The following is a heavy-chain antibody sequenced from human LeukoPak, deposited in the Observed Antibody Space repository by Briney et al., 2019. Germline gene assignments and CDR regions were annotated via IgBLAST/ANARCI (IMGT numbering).Heavy chain of an antibody. CDR2: ISGSGGST. CDR3: AKDLGVVTMVRGVPDYFDY. V-gene: IGHV3-23*01. Sequence: PAGSLRLSCAASGFTFSSYAMSWVRQAPGKGLEWVSAISGSGGSTYYADSVKGRFTISRDNSKNTLYLQMNSLRAEDTAVYYCAKDLGVVTMVRGVPDYFDYWGQGTLVTVSS. D-gene: IGHD3-10*01. CDR1: GFTFSSYA. J-gene: IGHJ4*02.